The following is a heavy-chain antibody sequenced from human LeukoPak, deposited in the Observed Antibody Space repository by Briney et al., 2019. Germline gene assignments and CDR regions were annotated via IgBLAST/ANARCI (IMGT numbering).Heavy chain of an antibody. CDR1: GFSVSTKY. CDR2: IYSGADT. V-gene: IGHV3-53*01. Sequence: GGSLTLSCAASGFSVSTKYMNWVRQAPGKGLEWVSIIYSGADTYYADSVKGRFTISRDTSKNTLFPHMNNLRVEDTAVYYCARVGDHYHWYLDLWGRGTLVSVSS. J-gene: IGHJ2*01. CDR3: ARVGDHYHWYLDL. D-gene: IGHD3-10*01.